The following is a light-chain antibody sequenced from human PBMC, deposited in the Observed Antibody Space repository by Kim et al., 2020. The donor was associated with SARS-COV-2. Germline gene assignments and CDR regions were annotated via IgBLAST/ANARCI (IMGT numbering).Light chain of an antibody. CDR3: QQYWVYPVT. CDR2: AAA. J-gene: IGKJ2*01. V-gene: IGKV1-16*02. Sequence: SASVGDRVTITCRASQDIKNALTWFRQKPGKAPESMIYAAASLRSGVPSKFSGSGSGTEFTLTISSLQPEDFATYYCQQYWVYPVTFGQGTKLEI. CDR1: QDIKNA.